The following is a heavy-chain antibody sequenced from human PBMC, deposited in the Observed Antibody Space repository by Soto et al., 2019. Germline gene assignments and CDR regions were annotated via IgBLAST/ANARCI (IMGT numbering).Heavy chain of an antibody. Sequence: QVQLVQSGAEVKKPGASVKVSCKASGYTFTSYGITWGRQAPGQGLEGMGGISAYNGNTNYAQKRQGRVTMTTDTSTSTAYMELRSLRSDDTAVYYCARVMGMVRGVIYYYYGMDVWGQGTTVTVSS. CDR2: ISAYNGNT. D-gene: IGHD3-10*01. J-gene: IGHJ6*02. V-gene: IGHV1-18*01. CDR3: ARVMGMVRGVIYYYYGMDV. CDR1: GYTFTSYG.